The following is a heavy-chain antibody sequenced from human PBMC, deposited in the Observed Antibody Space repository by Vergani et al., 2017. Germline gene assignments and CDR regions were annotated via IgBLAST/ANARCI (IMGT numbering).Heavy chain of an antibody. CDR1: GFSFNLYS. CDR3: AXGREGRYAHYFDY. V-gene: IGHV3-21*01. J-gene: IGHJ4*02. D-gene: IGHD3-16*01. CDR2: IGFCSTYI. Sequence: EVQLVESGGGLVKPGGSLTLSCAASGFSFNLYSMNWVRQAPGKGLEWVSSIGFCSTYIFYADSVRGRFTISRDNARNSLYLRMSNLRAEDTAVYYCAXGREGRYAHYFDYWGQGNLVTVSS.